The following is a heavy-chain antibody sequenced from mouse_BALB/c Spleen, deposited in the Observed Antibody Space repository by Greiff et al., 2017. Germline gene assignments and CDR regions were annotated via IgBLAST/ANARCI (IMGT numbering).Heavy chain of an antibody. J-gene: IGHJ1*01. CDR1: GFTFSSYG. CDR2: ISSGGSYT. V-gene: IGHV5-6*01. CDR3: ARHGGRGWYFDV. Sequence: EVKLMESGGDLVKPGGSLKLSCAASGFTFSSYGMSWVRQTPDKRLEWVATISSGGSYTYYPDSVKGRFTISRDNAKNTLYLQMSSLKSEDTAMYYCARHGGRGWYFDVWGAGTTVTVSS. D-gene: IGHD3-3*01.